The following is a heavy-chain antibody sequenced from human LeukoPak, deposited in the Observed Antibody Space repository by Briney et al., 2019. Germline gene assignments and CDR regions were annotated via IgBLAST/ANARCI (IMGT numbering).Heavy chain of an antibody. D-gene: IGHD2-2*01. J-gene: IGHJ4*02. CDR2: ISYDGRNK. CDR1: GFTFNNYG. Sequence: GKSLRLSCAASGFTFNNYGMHWVRQAPGKGLEWVAVISYDGRNKHYPDSVKGRFTISRDISTDTLWLQMDSLRTEDTAVHYCAKGPLGGTAAAIDYWGQGTLVTVSS. CDR3: AKGPLGGTAAAIDY. V-gene: IGHV3-30*18.